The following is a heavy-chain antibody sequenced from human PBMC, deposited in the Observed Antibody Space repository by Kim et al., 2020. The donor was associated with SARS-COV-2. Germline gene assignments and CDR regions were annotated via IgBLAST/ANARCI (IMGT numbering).Heavy chain of an antibody. CDR2: IITSGVT. CDR1: GFTFSSYA. CDR3: AKTGQLDN. J-gene: IGHJ4*02. Sequence: GGSLRLSCAASGFTFSSYAMSWVRQAPGKGLEWVSSIITSGVTYYADSVRGRFTISSDNSKNTVYLQMNSLRDDDMAVYYCAKTGQLDNWGQGALVTVSS. V-gene: IGHV3-23*01.